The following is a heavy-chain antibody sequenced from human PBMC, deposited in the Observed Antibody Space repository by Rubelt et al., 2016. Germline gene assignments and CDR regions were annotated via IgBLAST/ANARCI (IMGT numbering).Heavy chain of an antibody. V-gene: IGHV4-34*01. D-gene: IGHD5-12*01. CDR3: ARDRASGSLTAWFDP. CDR1: GGSFSGYY. Sequence: QVQLQQWGAGLLKPSETLSLTCAVYGGSFSGYYWSWICQPPGKGLECLGEITHSGSTNSTPSLKSRVTISVYPSKNQFSPVLTLVTAADTAVDYCARDRASGSLTAWFDPWGQGTLVTVSS. CDR2: ITHSGST. J-gene: IGHJ5*02.